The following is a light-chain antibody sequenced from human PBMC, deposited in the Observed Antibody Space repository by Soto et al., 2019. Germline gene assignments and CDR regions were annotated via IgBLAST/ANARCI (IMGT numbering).Light chain of an antibody. V-gene: IGLV2-14*01. Sequence: QSALTQPASVSGSPGQSITISCTGTSSDVGGYNYVSWYQQHPGKAPKLMIYDVSNRPSGVSNRFSGSKSGNTASLTISGLQAEDEADYYCSSYTSSSPLFGGGTSSPS. CDR3: SSYTSSSPL. CDR1: SSDVGGYNY. CDR2: DVS. J-gene: IGLJ2*01.